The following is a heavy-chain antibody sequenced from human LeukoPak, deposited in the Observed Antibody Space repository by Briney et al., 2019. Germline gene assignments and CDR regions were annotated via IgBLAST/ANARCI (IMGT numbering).Heavy chain of an antibody. D-gene: IGHD3-9*01. CDR3: AKDPSFWIDILTGYSSFRY. J-gene: IGHJ4*02. CDR1: GFTFSSYG. V-gene: IGHV3-23*01. Sequence: GGSLRLSCAASGFTFSSYGMSWVRQAPGKGLEWVSAISGSGGSTYYADSVKGRFTISRDNSKNTLYLQMNSLRAEDTAVYYCAKDPSFWIDILTGYSSFRYWGQGTLVTVSS. CDR2: ISGSGGST.